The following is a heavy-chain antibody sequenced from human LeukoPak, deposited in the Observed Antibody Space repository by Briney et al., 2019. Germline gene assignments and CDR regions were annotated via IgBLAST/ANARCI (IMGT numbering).Heavy chain of an antibody. CDR3: ARGLLYYDYVWGSYRPNYFDY. Sequence: SETLSLTCTVSGGSISSFYWSWIRQSPGKGLEWIGYIYYSGSTNYSPSLKSRVTISVDTSKNQFSLKLSSVTAADTAVYYCARGLLYYDYVWGSYRPNYFDYWGQGTLVTVSS. CDR1: GGSISSFY. V-gene: IGHV4-59*01. CDR2: IYYSGST. J-gene: IGHJ4*02. D-gene: IGHD3-16*02.